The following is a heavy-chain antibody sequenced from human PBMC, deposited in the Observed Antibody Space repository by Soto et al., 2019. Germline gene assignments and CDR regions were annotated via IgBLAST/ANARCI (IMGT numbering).Heavy chain of an antibody. CDR1: GFTFSSYS. CDR2: ISSSSSYI. Sequence: GGSLRLSCAASGFTFSSYSMNWVRQAPGKGLGWVSSISSSSSYIYYADSVKGRFTISRDNAKNSLYLQMNSLRAEDTAVYYCARDALLRYFDLSGAFDIWGQGTMVTVSS. J-gene: IGHJ3*02. V-gene: IGHV3-21*01. CDR3: ARDALLRYFDLSGAFDI. D-gene: IGHD3-9*01.